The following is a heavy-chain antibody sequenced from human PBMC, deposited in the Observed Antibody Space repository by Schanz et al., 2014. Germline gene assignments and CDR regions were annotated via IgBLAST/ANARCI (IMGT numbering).Heavy chain of an antibody. D-gene: IGHD6-13*01. CDR1: GFSFSSYA. CDR2: ISSGGGST. CDR3: ARDGEAAAGCDY. Sequence: EVQLLESGGGLVEPGGSLRLSCAASGFSFSSYAMGWVRQARGKGLEWVSSISSGGGSTYYADSVKGRFTISRDNSKNTLYLQMKSLRAEDTAVYYCARDGEAAAGCDYWGQGTLVTVSS. J-gene: IGHJ4*02. V-gene: IGHV3-23*01.